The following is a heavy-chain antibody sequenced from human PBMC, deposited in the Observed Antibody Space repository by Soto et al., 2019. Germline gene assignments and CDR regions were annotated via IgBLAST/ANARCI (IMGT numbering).Heavy chain of an antibody. V-gene: IGHV3-9*01. CDR3: AKQDFGVVTPFDY. Sequence: PGGSLRLSCAASGFTFDDYAMHWVRQAPGKGLEWVSGISWNSGSIGYADSVKGRFTISRDNAKNSLYLQMNSLRAEDTALYYCAKQDFGVVTPFDYWGQGTLVTVSS. D-gene: IGHD3-3*01. CDR2: ISWNSGSI. CDR1: GFTFDDYA. J-gene: IGHJ4*02.